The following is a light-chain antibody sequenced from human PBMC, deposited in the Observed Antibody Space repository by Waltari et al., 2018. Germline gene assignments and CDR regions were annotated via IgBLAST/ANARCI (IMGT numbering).Light chain of an antibody. Sequence: ELVLTQSPATLSLSPGERDTLSCRASQSVSSSLAWYQQKPGQAPRLLIYDASNRATGIPARFSGSGSGTDFTLTISSLEPEDFAVYYCQQRSNWPLTFGGGTKVEIK. J-gene: IGKJ4*01. CDR3: QQRSNWPLT. CDR2: DAS. CDR1: QSVSSS. V-gene: IGKV3-11*01.